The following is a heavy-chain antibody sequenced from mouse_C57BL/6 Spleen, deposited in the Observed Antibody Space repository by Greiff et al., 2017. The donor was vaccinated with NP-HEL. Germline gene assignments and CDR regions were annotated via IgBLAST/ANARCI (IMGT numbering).Heavy chain of an antibody. CDR3: GHYYGND. CDR1: GYTFTDYY. CDR2: IYPGSGST. Sequence: QVQLKQSGAELVRPGASVKLSCKASGYTFTDYYINWVKQRPGQGLEWIARIYPGSGSTYYNEKFKGKATLTAEKSSSTAYMQLSSLTSEDSAVYCCGHYYGNDWGQGTTLTVSS. J-gene: IGHJ2*01. V-gene: IGHV1-76*01. D-gene: IGHD2-1*01.